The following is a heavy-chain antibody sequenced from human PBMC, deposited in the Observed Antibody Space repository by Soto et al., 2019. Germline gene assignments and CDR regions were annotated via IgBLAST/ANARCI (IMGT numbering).Heavy chain of an antibody. V-gene: IGHV3-15*07. CDR2: IKSKTDGGTT. J-gene: IGHJ4*02. CDR3: TTVSRGRFKDIVVVPAAIPLY. CDR1: GFTFSNAW. Sequence: EVQLVESGGGLVKPGGSLRLSCAASGFTFSNAWMNWVRQAPGKGLEWVGRIKSKTDGGTTDYAAPVKGRFTISRDDSKNTLYLQMNSLKTEDTAVYYCTTVSRGRFKDIVVVPAAIPLYWGQGTLVTVSS. D-gene: IGHD2-2*01.